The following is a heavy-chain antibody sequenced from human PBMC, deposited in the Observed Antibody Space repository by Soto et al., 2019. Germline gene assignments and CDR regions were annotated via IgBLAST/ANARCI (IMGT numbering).Heavy chain of an antibody. Sequence: ASVKVSCKASGGTFSSYAISWVRQAPGQGLEWMGGIIPIFGIANYAQKFQGRVTITADKSTSTAYMELSSLRSEDTAVYYCARSTAEYSSTNDAFDIWGQGTMVTVSS. J-gene: IGHJ3*02. D-gene: IGHD6-6*01. CDR1: GGTFSSYA. CDR2: IIPIFGIA. V-gene: IGHV1-69*10. CDR3: ARSTAEYSSTNDAFDI.